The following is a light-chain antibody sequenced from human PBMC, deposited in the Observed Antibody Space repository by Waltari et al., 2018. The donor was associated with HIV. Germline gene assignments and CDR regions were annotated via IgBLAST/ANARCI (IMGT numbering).Light chain of an antibody. J-gene: IGLJ2*01. CDR3: CSYAGSYSLI. CDR2: DVS. CDR1: SSDVGAFNF. V-gene: IGLV2-11*01. Sequence: TQPRSVSGSPGQSVTISCTGTSSDVGAFNFVSWFQQHPGKAPKLVISDVSKRPSGVPDRFSGSKSGNTASLTISEIQAEDEADYYCCSYAGSYSLIFGGGTTLTVL.